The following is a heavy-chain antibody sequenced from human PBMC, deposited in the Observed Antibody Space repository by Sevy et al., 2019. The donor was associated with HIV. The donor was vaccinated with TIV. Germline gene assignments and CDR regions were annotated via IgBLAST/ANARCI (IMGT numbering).Heavy chain of an antibody. D-gene: IGHD3-22*01. CDR2: ISGSGGST. CDR1: GFTFNSYA. CDR3: ASTIDYDSSGYYFNFDY. V-gene: IGHV3-23*01. J-gene: IGHJ4*02. Sequence: GGSLRLSCAASGFTFNSYAMGWIRQAPGKGLEWVSSISGSGGSTYYADSVKDRFTISRDNSKNTLYLQMKSLRAEDTAAYYCASTIDYDSSGYYFNFDYWGQGILVTVSS.